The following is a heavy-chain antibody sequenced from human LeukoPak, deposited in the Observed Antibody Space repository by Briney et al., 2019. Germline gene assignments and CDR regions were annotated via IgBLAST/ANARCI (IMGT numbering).Heavy chain of an antibody. CDR2: ISAGKGNT. J-gene: IGHJ4*02. CDR1: GFTFDDYG. CDR3: AKGGGTGYSSSWYSN. V-gene: IGHV3-23*01. Sequence: GGSLRLSCAASGFTFDDYGMSWVRQAPGKGLEWVSGISAGKGNTYYADSVKGRFTISRDNSKKTVYLQMNSLRAEDAAVYYCAKGGGTGYSSSWYSNWGQGTLVTVSS. D-gene: IGHD6-13*01.